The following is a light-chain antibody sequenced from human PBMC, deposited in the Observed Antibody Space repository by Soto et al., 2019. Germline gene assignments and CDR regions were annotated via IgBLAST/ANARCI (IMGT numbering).Light chain of an antibody. V-gene: IGKV3-20*01. CDR1: HTISSSY. CDR2: GIS. CDR3: QQYVTSSPRT. J-gene: IGKJ1*01. Sequence: LKQSPCALSLKPGERATLSCRAIHTISSSYLAWYQQKPGQAPRLLMYGISRRATGIPDRFSGSGSGTDFTLTITRLEPEDFAVYYCQQYVTSSPRTFGQGTNV.